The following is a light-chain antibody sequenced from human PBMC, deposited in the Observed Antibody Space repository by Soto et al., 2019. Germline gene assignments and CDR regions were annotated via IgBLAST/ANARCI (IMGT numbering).Light chain of an antibody. Sequence: AIRMTKLPSSLSASPEDRVTITCRASQGISSYLAWYQQKPGQAPKLLIYDASSLQSGVPSRFSGSGSGTEFTLTISRLEPEDFAVYYCQQYGSSGTFGQGTKVDIK. V-gene: IGKV1-8*01. CDR2: DAS. CDR3: QQYGSSGT. CDR1: QGISSY. J-gene: IGKJ1*01.